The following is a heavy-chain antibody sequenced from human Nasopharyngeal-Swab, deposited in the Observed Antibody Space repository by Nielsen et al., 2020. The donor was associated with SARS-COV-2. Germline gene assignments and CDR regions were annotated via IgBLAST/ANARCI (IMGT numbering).Heavy chain of an antibody. Sequence: GGSLRLSCAASGFTFSSYWMSWVRQAPGKGLEWVANIKQDGSEKYYVDSVKGRFTISRDNAKNSLHLQMNSLRAEDTAVYYCAKDRSNYDYFDYWGQGTLVTVSS. CDR1: GFTFSSYW. V-gene: IGHV3-7*01. D-gene: IGHD1-26*01. J-gene: IGHJ4*02. CDR2: IKQDGSEK. CDR3: AKDRSNYDYFDY.